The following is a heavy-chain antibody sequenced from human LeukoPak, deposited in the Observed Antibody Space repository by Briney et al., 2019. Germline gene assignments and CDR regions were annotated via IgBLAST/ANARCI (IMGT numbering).Heavy chain of an antibody. CDR3: ANLKAGGWSAFDY. CDR1: GGTFSSYA. CDR2: IIPIFGTA. J-gene: IGHJ4*02. D-gene: IGHD6-19*01. Sequence: SVKVSCKASGGTFSSYAISWVRQAPGQGLGWMGGIIPIFGTANYAQKFQGRVTITTDESTSTAYMELSSLRSEDTAVYYCANLKAGGWSAFDYWGQGTLVTVSS. V-gene: IGHV1-69*05.